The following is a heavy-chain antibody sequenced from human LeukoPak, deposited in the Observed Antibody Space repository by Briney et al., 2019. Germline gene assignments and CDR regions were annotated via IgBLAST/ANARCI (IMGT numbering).Heavy chain of an antibody. D-gene: IGHD3-22*01. CDR3: TTKPPDSSGYYYVYYFDY. CDR2: IKSKTDGGTT. J-gene: IGHJ4*02. Sequence: GGSLRLSCAASGFTFSNAWMSWVRQAPGKGLEWVGRIKSKTDGGTTDYAAPVKGRFTISRDDSKNTLYLQMNSLKTEDTAVYYCTTKPPDSSGYYYVYYFDYWGQGTLVTVSS. CDR1: GFTFSNAW. V-gene: IGHV3-15*01.